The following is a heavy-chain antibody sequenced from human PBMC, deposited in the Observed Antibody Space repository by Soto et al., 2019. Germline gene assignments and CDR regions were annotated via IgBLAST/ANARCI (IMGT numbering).Heavy chain of an antibody. V-gene: IGHV4-34*01. CDR3: AREGYCSGGSCYSRPLDY. J-gene: IGHJ4*02. D-gene: IGHD2-15*01. CDR1: GGSFSGYY. CDR2: INHSGST. Sequence: QVQLQQWGAGLLKPSETLSLTCAVYGGSFSGYYWSWIRQPPGKGLEWVGEINHSGSTNDNPSLKSRVTISVDTSKNQFSLKLSSVTAADTAVYYCAREGYCSGGSCYSRPLDYWGQETLVTVSS.